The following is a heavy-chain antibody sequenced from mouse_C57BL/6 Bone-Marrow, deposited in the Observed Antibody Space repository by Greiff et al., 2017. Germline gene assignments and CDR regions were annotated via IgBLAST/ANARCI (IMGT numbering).Heavy chain of an antibody. D-gene: IGHD1-1*01. CDR1: GFNIKNSY. J-gene: IGHJ3*01. Sequence: EVQLQQSVAELVRPGASVKLSCTASGFNIKNSYMHWVKQRPEQGLEWIGRIDPASGNTKYAAKFQGKATITADTSSNTAYLQLSSLTSEDTAIYYCARTHYYCGSSPFAYWGQGTLVTVSA. V-gene: IGHV14-3*01. CDR3: ARTHYYCGSSPFAY. CDR2: IDPASGNT.